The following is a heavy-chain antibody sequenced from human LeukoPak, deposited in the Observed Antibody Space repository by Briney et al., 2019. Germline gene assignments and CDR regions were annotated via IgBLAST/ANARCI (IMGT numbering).Heavy chain of an antibody. CDR1: GGSFSGCY. CDR2: INHSGST. J-gene: IGHJ4*02. D-gene: IGHD3-10*01. Sequence: SETLSLTCAVYGGSFSGCYWSWIRQPPGKGLEWIGEINHSGSTNYNPSLKSRVTISVDTSKNQFSLKLSSVTAADTAVYYCASRSGSYIFDYWGQGTLVTVSS. CDR3: ASRSGSYIFDY. V-gene: IGHV4-34*01.